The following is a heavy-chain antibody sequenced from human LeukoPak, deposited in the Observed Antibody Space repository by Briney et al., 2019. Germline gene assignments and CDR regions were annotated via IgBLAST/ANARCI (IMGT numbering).Heavy chain of an antibody. CDR1: GGYFSNYD. J-gene: IGHJ4*02. Sequence: PSETLSLTCTVSGGYFSNYDWSWIRQPPGKGLEWIGYIYYSGSTDYNPSLKSRVTMSLDTSKNQFSLNLSSVTAADTAVYYCARAVITFGGAVAKGFDCWGQGTLVTVSS. V-gene: IGHV4-59*01. CDR2: IYYSGST. CDR3: ARAVITFGGAVAKGFDC. D-gene: IGHD3-16*01.